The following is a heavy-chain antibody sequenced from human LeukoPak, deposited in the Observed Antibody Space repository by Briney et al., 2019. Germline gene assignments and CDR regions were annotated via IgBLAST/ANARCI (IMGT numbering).Heavy chain of an antibody. CDR1: GLIVINAW. CDR3: TTDWGYFDH. D-gene: IGHD3-16*01. V-gene: IGHV3-15*01. Sequence: GGSLRLSCAASGLIVINAWMNWVRQAPGKGLEWVGRIKSKTDGGTTDYAAPVKGRFTISRDDSKNTVSLQMNSLKTEDTAVYYCTTDWGYFDHWGQGTLVTVSS. J-gene: IGHJ4*02. CDR2: IKSKTDGGTT.